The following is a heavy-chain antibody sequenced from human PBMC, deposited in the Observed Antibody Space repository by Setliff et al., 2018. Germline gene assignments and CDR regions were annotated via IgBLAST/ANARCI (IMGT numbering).Heavy chain of an antibody. J-gene: IGHJ6*02. CDR1: GYTFSRNY. V-gene: IGHV1-2*02. CDR2: INSNGGDT. Sequence: ASVKVSCKAYGYTFSRNYITWVRQAPGRGLEWMGGINSNGGDTNYAQTFEGRLTLTRDTSIRTTYMELATLRSDDTAVYYCARARHFGMDVWGQGTTVTVSS. CDR3: ARARHFGMDV.